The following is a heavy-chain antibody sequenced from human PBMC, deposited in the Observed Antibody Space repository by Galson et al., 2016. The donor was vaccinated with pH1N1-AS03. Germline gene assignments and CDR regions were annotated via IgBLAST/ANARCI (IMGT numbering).Heavy chain of an antibody. Sequence: VKVSCKASGYTFANYALNWVRQAPGQGLEWMGWINPNTGNPTYAQGFTGRFVFSSERSVSTAYLQISSLKAEDTAVYYCARARTTATKGEIGFWGQGTLVTVSS. CDR3: ARARTTATKGEIGF. CDR2: INPNTGNP. D-gene: IGHD4-11*01. V-gene: IGHV7-4-1*02. J-gene: IGHJ4*02. CDR1: GYTFANYA.